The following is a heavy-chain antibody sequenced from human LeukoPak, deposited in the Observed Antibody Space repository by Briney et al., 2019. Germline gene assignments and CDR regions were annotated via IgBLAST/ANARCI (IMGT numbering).Heavy chain of an antibody. CDR2: IRSKADGGTT. Sequence: GGSLRLSCAASGFTFSSYSMNWVRQAPGKGLEWVGFIRSKADGGTTEYAVSVKGRFTISRDDSKSIAYLQMNSLKTEDTAVYYCTRDLCSSTSCYEDYYYYGMDVWGQGTTVTVSS. V-gene: IGHV3-49*04. D-gene: IGHD2-2*01. J-gene: IGHJ6*02. CDR3: TRDLCSSTSCYEDYYYYGMDV. CDR1: GFTFSSYS.